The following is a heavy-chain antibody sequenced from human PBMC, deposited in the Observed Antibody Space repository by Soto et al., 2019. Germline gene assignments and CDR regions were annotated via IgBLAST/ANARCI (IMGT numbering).Heavy chain of an antibody. V-gene: IGHV3-23*01. CDR2: ISDSGGRT. CDR3: AKDASSSSWPQSFDY. D-gene: IGHD6-13*01. CDR1: GFTFSNYA. J-gene: IGHJ4*02. Sequence: GGSQRLSCAASGFTFSNYAMSWVRQAPGKGLEWVSGISDSGGRTYYADSVKGRFTISRDNSKKTLYLQMNSLRAEDTAIYYCAKDASSSSWPQSFDYWGQGTLVTVSS.